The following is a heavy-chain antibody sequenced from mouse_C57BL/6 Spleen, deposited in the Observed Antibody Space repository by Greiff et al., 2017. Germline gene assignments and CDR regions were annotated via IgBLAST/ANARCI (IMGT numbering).Heavy chain of an antibody. V-gene: IGHV1-64*01. Sequence: VQLQQPGAELVKPGASVKLSCKASGYTFTSYWMHWVKQRPGQGLEWIGMIHPNSGSTNYNEKFKSKATLTVDKSSSTAYMQLSSLTSEDSAVYYCARSGYYYGSTPWYFDVWGTGTTVTVSS. D-gene: IGHD1-1*01. CDR2: IHPNSGST. CDR1: GYTFTSYW. J-gene: IGHJ1*03. CDR3: ARSGYYYGSTPWYFDV.